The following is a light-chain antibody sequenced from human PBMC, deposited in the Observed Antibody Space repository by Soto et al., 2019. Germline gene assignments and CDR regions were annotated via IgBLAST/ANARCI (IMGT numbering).Light chain of an antibody. CDR1: SXDVGGYNY. V-gene: IGLV2-14*01. Sequence: QSALTQPASVSGSXXXSXTXXXXXTSXDVGGYNYVSWYQQHPGKAPKLMIYDVSNRPSGVSNRFSGSKSGNTASLTISGLQAEDEADYYCSSYTSSSTLVVFGGGTKLTVL. J-gene: IGLJ2*01. CDR3: SSYTSSSTLVV. CDR2: DVS.